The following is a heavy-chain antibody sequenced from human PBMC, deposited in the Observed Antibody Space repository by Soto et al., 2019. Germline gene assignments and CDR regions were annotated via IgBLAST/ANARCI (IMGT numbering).Heavy chain of an antibody. J-gene: IGHJ3*02. CDR1: GYTFTGYY. D-gene: IGHD3-22*01. V-gene: IGHV1-58*02. Sequence: GASVKVSCKASGYTFTGYYMHWVRQARGQRLEWIGWIVVGSGNTNYAQKFQERVTITRDMSTSTAYMELSSLRSEDTAVYYCAASSPYDSSGYYYFHDAFDIWGQGTMVTVSS. CDR2: IVVGSGNT. CDR3: AASSPYDSSGYYYFHDAFDI.